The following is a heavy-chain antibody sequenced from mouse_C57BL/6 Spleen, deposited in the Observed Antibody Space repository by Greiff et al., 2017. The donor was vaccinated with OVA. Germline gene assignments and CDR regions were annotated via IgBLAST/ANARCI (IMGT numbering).Heavy chain of an antibody. D-gene: IGHD1-1*01. CDR3: TRATVVATRYFDV. Sequence: VQLQQSGAELVRPGASVTLSCKASGYTFTDYEMHWVKQTPVHGLEWIGAIDPETGGTDYNQKFKGKAILTADKSSSTAYMELRSLTSEDSAVYYCTRATVVATRYFDVWGTGTTVTVSS. CDR1: GYTFTDYE. CDR2: IDPETGGT. V-gene: IGHV1-15*01. J-gene: IGHJ1*03.